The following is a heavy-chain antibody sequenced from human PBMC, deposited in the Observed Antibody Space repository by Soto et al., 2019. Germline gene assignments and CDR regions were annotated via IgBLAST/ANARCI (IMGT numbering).Heavy chain of an antibody. Sequence: QVQLQESGPGLVKPSETLSLTCTVSGGSVSSGSYYWSWLRQPPGKGLEWIGYIYYSGSTNYNPSLKSRVTISVDTSKNQFSLKLSSVTAADTAVYYCARDRGATWFEAFDIWGPGTMVTVSS. D-gene: IGHD3-10*01. CDR1: GGSVSSGSYY. CDR2: IYYSGST. J-gene: IGHJ3*02. CDR3: ARDRGATWFEAFDI. V-gene: IGHV4-61*01.